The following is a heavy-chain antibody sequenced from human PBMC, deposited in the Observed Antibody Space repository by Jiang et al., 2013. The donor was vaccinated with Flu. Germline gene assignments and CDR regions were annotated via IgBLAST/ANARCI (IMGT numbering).Heavy chain of an antibody. CDR1: GCHSARSGEG. J-gene: IGHJ4*02. D-gene: IGHD1-26*01. CDR2: IYWDDDK. Sequence: TQTLTLTCTSLGCHSARSGEGVGWIRQPPGKALEWLALIYWDDDKRYTPSLKSRLTITKDTSKNQVVLTMTNMDPVDTATYYCAHRVRRGNYYADFDYWGQGTLVTVSS. CDR3: AHRVRRGNYYADFDY. V-gene: IGHV2-5*02.